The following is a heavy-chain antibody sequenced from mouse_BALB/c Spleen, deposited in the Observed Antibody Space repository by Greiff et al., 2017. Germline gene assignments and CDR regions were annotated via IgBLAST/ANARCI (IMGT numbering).Heavy chain of an antibody. V-gene: IGHV1-14*01. Sequence: EVKVVESGPELVKPGASVKMSCKASGYTFTSYVMHWVKQKPGQGLEWIGYINPYNDGTKYNEKFKGKATLTSDKSSSTAYMELSSLTSEDSAVYYCARDSTMITTGAYWGQGTLVTVSA. CDR1: GYTFTSYV. CDR2: INPYNDGT. D-gene: IGHD2-4*01. CDR3: ARDSTMITTGAY. J-gene: IGHJ3*01.